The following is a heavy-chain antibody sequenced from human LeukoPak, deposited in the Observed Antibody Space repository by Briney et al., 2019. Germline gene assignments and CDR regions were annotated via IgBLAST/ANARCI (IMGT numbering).Heavy chain of an antibody. V-gene: IGHV4-4*07. CDR3: ARDLVAMAASYYYYYYMDV. CDR1: GGSISSYY. J-gene: IGHJ6*03. CDR2: IYTSGST. D-gene: IGHD5-18*01. Sequence: SETLSLTCTVSGGSISSYYWSWIRQPAGKGLEWIGRIYTSGSTNYNPSLKSRVTMSVDTSKNQFSLKLSSVTAADTAVYYCARDLVAMAASYYYYYYMDVWGKATTVTVSS.